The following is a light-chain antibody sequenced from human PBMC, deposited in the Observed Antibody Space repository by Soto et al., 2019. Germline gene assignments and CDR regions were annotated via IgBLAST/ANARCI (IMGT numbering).Light chain of an antibody. J-gene: IGKJ1*01. CDR3: QQYNKWPRT. V-gene: IGKV3-20*01. Sequence: EIVLTQSPGTLSLSAGERATLSCRASQSVSSSYLAWYQQKPGQAPRLLIYGASSRATGIPDRFSGSGSGTDFTLTISRLEPEDFAVYFCQQYNKWPRTFGQGTKVDIK. CDR2: GAS. CDR1: QSVSSSY.